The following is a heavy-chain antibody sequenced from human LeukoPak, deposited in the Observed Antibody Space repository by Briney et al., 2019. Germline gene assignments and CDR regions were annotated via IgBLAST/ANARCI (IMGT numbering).Heavy chain of an antibody. D-gene: IGHD6-19*01. Sequence: SVKVSCKASGGTFSSYAISWMRQALGQGLEWMGRIIPIFGTANYAQKFQGRVTITTDESTSTAYMELSSLRSEDRAVYYCASQSEGAVAGYYFDYWGQGTLVTVSS. J-gene: IGHJ4*02. CDR2: IIPIFGTA. CDR3: ASQSEGAVAGYYFDY. V-gene: IGHV1-69*05. CDR1: GGTFSSYA.